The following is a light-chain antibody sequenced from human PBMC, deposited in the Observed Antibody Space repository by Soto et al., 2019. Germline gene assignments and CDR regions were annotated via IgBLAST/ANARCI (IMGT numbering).Light chain of an antibody. Sequence: QSVLTPPASVSGSPGQSITISCIGTSSDVGSYNLVSWYQQHPGKAPKVLIYEDSERPSGVSNRFSGSKSGNTASLTISGIQAEDEAEYYCCSYAGSRTHVLFGGGTKLTVL. CDR1: SSDVGSYNL. CDR2: EDS. V-gene: IGLV2-23*01. J-gene: IGLJ2*01. CDR3: CSYAGSRTHVL.